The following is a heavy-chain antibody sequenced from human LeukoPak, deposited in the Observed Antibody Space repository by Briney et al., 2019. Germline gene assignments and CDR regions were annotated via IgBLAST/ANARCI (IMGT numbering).Heavy chain of an antibody. CDR3: ARQVTFPWYFDL. V-gene: IGHV4-39*01. D-gene: IGHD4-11*01. CDR2: IYYSGNT. CDR1: GGSISSSSYY. Sequence: SETLSLTCTVSGGSISSSSYYWAWIRQPPGKGLEWIGSIYYSGNTYYNPSLKSRVTISVDTSKNQFSLRLSSVTAADTAIYYCARQVTFPWYFDLWGRGTLVTVSS. J-gene: IGHJ2*01.